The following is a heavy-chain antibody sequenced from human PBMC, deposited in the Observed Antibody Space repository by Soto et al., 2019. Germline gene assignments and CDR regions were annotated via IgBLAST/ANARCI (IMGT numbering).Heavy chain of an antibody. CDR3: AKDTSSSPYYMDV. V-gene: IGHV3-23*01. CDR2: NTGSTGTT. CDR1: GFTFSNFA. J-gene: IGHJ6*03. D-gene: IGHD2-2*01. Sequence: EVQVLESGGGSVQPGGSLRLSCAASGFTFSNFAMSWVRHAPGKGLEWVSENTGSTGTTYYADSVKGRFIISRDNSKNTVHLQMNSLRAEDTAVYYCAKDTSSSPYYMDVWGKGTTVTVSS.